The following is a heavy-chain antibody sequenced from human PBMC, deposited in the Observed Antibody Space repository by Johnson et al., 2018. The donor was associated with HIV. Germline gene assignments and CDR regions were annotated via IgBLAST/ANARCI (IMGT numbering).Heavy chain of an antibody. CDR2: IFSGGST. V-gene: IGHV3-66*01. CDR1: GLTVSGNS. Sequence: VQLVESGGGLVRPGGSLRLSCAASGLTVSGNSMTWVRQAPGKGLEWVSVIFSGGSTYYAGSVHGRFTITRENSKTTLYLQMSRLRAEDKAVYYCAKETRDSRRAFDIWGQGTMVTVSS. CDR3: AKETRDSRRAFDI. D-gene: IGHD3-22*01. J-gene: IGHJ3*02.